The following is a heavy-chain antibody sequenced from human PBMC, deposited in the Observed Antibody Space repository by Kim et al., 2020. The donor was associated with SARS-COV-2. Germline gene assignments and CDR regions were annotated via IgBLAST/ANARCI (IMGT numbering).Heavy chain of an antibody. D-gene: IGHD7-27*01. CDR3: ARDRGWGYYDF. Sequence: ASVKVSCKAFGYTFSNYNFNWVRQAPGHGLEWMGWISPYNGYTNYAQKLQGRVTMTTDTSTNTAYIELRSLTSDDPAVNYCARDRGWGYYDFWGPET. V-gene: IGHV1-18*01. CDR1: GYTFSNYN. J-gene: IGHJ4*02. CDR2: ISPYNGYT.